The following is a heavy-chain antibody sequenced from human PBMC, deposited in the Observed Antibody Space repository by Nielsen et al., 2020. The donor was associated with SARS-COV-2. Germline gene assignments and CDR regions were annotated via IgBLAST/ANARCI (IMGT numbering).Heavy chain of an antibody. CDR1: GFTFDDYA. CDR3: TLLQEHL. CDR2: ISWNSGSI. Sequence: SLKISCAASGFTFDDYAMHWVRQAPGKGLEWVSGISWNSGSIGYADSVKGRFTISRDNAKNSLYLQMNSLHQGPIGLPPDTLLQEHLWG. J-gene: IGHJ6*01. V-gene: IGHV3-9*01.